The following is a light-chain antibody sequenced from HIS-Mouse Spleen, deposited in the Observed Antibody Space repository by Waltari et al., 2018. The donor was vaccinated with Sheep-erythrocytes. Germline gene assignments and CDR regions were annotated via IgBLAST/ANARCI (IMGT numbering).Light chain of an antibody. CDR1: SSNIGSNT. V-gene: IGLV1-44*01. Sequence: QSVLTQPPSASGTPGQRVTISCSGSSSNIGSNTVNWYQQLPGTAPKLLICSNKHRHAGVPDRFSGSRSCTSASMAVSGLQSEDEADYYCAAWDDSLNGWVFGGGTKLTVL. J-gene: IGLJ3*02. CDR3: AAWDDSLNGWV. CDR2: SNK.